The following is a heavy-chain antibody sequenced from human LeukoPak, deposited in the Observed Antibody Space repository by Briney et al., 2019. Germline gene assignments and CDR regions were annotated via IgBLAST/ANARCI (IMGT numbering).Heavy chain of an antibody. Sequence: GGSLRLSCAASGFTFSSYWMHWVRQAPGKGLVWVSRINSNGSSTSYADSVKGRFTISRDNAKNTLYLQMNSLRAEDTAVYYCARVIRKGVIDYWCRGTLVTVSS. D-gene: IGHD1-14*01. J-gene: IGHJ4*02. CDR3: ARVIRKGVIDY. CDR2: INSNGSST. V-gene: IGHV3-74*01. CDR1: GFTFSSYW.